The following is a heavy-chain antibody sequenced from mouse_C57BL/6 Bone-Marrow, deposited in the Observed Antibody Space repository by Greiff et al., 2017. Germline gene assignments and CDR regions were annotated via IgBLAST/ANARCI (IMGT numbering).Heavy chain of an antibody. J-gene: IGHJ1*03. V-gene: IGHV15-2*01. D-gene: IGHD1-1*01. Sequence: QVQLKESGSELRSPGSSVKLSCKDFDSEVFPIAYMSWVRQKPGHGFEWIGGILPSIGRTIYGEKFEDKATLDADTLSNTAYLELNSLTSEDSAIYYCARDGSSQEWYFDVWGTGTTVTVSS. CDR3: ARDGSSQEWYFDV. CDR1: DSEVFPIAY. CDR2: ILPSIGRT.